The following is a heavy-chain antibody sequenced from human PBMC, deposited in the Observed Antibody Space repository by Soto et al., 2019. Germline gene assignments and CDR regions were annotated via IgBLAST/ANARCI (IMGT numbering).Heavy chain of an antibody. CDR1: GFTFSSYA. J-gene: IGHJ3*02. CDR2: ISGSGGST. V-gene: IGHV3-23*01. D-gene: IGHD6-19*01. CDR3: AKDRGQWLDYDDAFDI. Sequence: GGSLRLSCAASGFTFSSYAMSWVRQAPGKGLEWVSAISGSGGSTYYADSGKGRFTISRDKSKNTLYLQMNSLRAEDTAVYYCAKDRGQWLDYDDAFDIWGQGTMVTVSS.